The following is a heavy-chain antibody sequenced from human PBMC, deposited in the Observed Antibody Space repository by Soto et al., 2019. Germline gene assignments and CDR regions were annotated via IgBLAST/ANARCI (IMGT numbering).Heavy chain of an antibody. V-gene: IGHV2-5*02. CDR3: AHMPCGFSYYFGY. CDR2: IYWDDDE. Sequence: QITLKESGPTLVKPTQTLTLTCTFSGFSLTTRGVGVGWIRQPPGKALEWLALIYWDDDEGYSPSLKSRLTSTKDTSNNLPVLTMANIYPVDTDTYYCAHMPCGFSYYFGYWGQGTLVTFSS. CDR1: GFSLTTRGVG. D-gene: IGHD3-10*01. J-gene: IGHJ4*02.